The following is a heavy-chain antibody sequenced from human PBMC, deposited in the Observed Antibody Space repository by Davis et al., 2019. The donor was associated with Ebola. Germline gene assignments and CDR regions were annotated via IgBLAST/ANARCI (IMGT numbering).Heavy chain of an antibody. D-gene: IGHD1-26*01. CDR1: GFTFSNYA. CDR3: ARELSGSFVDY. V-gene: IGHV3-23*01. CDR2: ISSSGDNT. J-gene: IGHJ4*02. Sequence: PGGSLRLSCAASGFTFSNYAMSWVRQAPGKGLEWVATISSSGDNTYYADSVKGRFTISRDNSKNTLYLQMNSLRAEDTAVYYCARELSGSFVDYWGQGTLVTVSS.